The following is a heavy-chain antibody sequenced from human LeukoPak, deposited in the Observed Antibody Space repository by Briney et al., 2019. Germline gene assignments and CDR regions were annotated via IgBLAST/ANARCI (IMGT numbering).Heavy chain of an antibody. CDR2: IIPIFGTA. CDR3: AREHARWELLPDYYYYMDV. Sequence: GASVKVSCKASGGTFSSYAISWVRQAPGQGLEWMGGIIPIFGTANYAQKFQGRVTITADKSTSTAYMELSSLRSEDTAVYYCAREHARWELLPDYYYYMDVWGKGTTVTVSS. D-gene: IGHD1-26*01. J-gene: IGHJ6*03. V-gene: IGHV1-69*06. CDR1: GGTFSSYA.